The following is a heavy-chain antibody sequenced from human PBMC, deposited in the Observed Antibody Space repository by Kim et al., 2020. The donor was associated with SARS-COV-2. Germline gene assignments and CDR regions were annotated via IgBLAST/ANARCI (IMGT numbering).Heavy chain of an antibody. D-gene: IGHD3-16*01. V-gene: IGHV3-74*01. Sequence: GGSLRLSCAASGFTFSSHWMHWVRQAPGMRLVWVSRINSDGSSTSYADSVKGRFTISRDNAKSTLYLQMNSLRAEDTAVYYCAFELGIRWGQGTLVTVSS. J-gene: IGHJ4*02. CDR3: AFELGIR. CDR1: GFTFSSHW. CDR2: INSDGSST.